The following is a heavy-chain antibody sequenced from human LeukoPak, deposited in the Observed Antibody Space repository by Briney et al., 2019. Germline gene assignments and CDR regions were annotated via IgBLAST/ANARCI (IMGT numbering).Heavy chain of an antibody. D-gene: IGHD5-12*01. CDR1: GYTFTGYY. Sequence: ASVKVSCKASGYTFTGYYMHWVRQAPGQGLEWMGWIDPDNGGTNYAQKFQGRVTMTRDMSISTAYMELSRLRSDDTAVYYCARDPSNSGYDYLYYFDYWGQGTLVTVSS. V-gene: IGHV1-2*02. J-gene: IGHJ4*02. CDR2: IDPDNGGT. CDR3: ARDPSNSGYDYLYYFDY.